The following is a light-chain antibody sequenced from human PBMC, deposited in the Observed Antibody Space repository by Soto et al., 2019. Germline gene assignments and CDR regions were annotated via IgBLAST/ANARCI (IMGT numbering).Light chain of an antibody. CDR3: QQYNNWPRT. J-gene: IGKJ2*01. V-gene: IGKV3-15*01. Sequence: ETVMTQSPATLSVSPGERATLSCRASQSISSDLAWYQQKPGQAPRLLIYGASTTATGIPGRFSGSGSGRELTLTISSLQSEDFAVYYCQQYNNWPRTFGQGTKLEIK. CDR1: QSISSD. CDR2: GAS.